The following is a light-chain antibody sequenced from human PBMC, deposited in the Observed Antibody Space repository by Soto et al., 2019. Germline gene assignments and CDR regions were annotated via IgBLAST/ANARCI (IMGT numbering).Light chain of an antibody. CDR2: EDN. CDR1: TSDIGRYNY. V-gene: IGLV2-8*01. J-gene: IGLJ1*01. Sequence: QSALTQPPSASGSPGQSVTISCTGTTSDIGRYNYVSWYQQHPGTAPKLMISEDNKRPSGVSDRFSGSKSGNTASLTISGLQAEDEADYYCSTYAGSNTYVFGTGTKVTVL. CDR3: STYAGSNTYV.